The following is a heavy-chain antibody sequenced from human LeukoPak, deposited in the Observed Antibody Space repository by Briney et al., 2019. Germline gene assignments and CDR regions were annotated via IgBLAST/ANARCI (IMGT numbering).Heavy chain of an antibody. Sequence: PSETLSLTCAVYGGSFSGYYWSWIRQPPGKGLEWIGEINHSGSTNYNPSLKSRVTISVDTSKNQFSLKLSSVTAADTAVYYCASGRAKGRDYFDYWGQGTLVTVSS. J-gene: IGHJ4*02. CDR3: ASGRAKGRDYFDY. D-gene: IGHD1-26*01. CDR2: INHSGST. V-gene: IGHV4-34*01. CDR1: GGSFSGYY.